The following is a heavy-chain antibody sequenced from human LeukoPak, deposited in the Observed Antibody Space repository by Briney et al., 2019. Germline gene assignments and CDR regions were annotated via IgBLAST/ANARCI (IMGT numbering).Heavy chain of an antibody. D-gene: IGHD6-19*01. CDR2: IYYSGST. CDR3: ARDHWLVGYYFDY. J-gene: IGHJ4*02. V-gene: IGHV4-39*07. CDR1: GGSISSSSYY. Sequence: PSETLSLTCTVSGGSISSSSYYWGWIRQPPGKGLEWIGSIYYSGSTYYNPSLKSRVTISVDTSKNQFSLKLSSVTAADTAVYYCARDHWLVGYYFDYWGQGTLVTVSS.